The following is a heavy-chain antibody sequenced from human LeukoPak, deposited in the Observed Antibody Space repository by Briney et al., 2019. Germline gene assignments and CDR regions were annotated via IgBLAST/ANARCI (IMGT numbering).Heavy chain of an antibody. D-gene: IGHD3-22*01. J-gene: IGHJ4*02. CDR1: GFTFSSYA. CDR3: ARGNPYYYDSSGHDY. CDR2: ISYDGSNK. V-gene: IGHV3-30-3*01. Sequence: GGSLRLSCAASGFTFSSYAMHWVRQAPGKGLEWVAVISYDGSNKYYADSVKGRFTISRDNSKNTLYLQMNSLRAEDTAVYYCARGNPYYYDSSGHDYWGQGTMVTVSS.